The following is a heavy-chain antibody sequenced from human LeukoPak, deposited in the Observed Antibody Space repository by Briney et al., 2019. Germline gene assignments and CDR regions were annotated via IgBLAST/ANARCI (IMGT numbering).Heavy chain of an antibody. D-gene: IGHD2-2*01. V-gene: IGHV1-69*04. CDR1: GGTFSSYA. CDR2: IIPILGIA. J-gene: IGHJ4*02. Sequence: GASVKVSCKASGGTFSSYAISWVRQAPGQGLEWMGRIIPILGIANYAQKFQGRVTITADKSTSTAYMELSSLRSEDTAVYYCARVTHAAAQGERYFDYWGQGTLVTVSS. CDR3: ARVTHAAAQGERYFDY.